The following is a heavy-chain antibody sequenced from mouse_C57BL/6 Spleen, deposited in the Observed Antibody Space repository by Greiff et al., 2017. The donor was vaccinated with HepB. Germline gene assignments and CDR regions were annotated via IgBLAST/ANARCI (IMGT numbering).Heavy chain of an antibody. V-gene: IGHV1-82*01. J-gene: IGHJ3*01. CDR2: IYPGDGDT. Sequence: LQESGPELVKPGASVKISCKASGYAFSSSWMNWVKQRPGKGLEWIGRIYPGDGDTNYNGKFKGKATLTADKSSSTAYMQLSSLTSEDSAVYYGARGSAFAYWGQGTLVTVSA. CDR3: ARGSAFAY. CDR1: GYAFSSSW.